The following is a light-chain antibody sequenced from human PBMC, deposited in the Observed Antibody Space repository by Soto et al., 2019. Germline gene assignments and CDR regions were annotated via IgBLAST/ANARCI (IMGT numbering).Light chain of an antibody. CDR2: DAS. J-gene: IGKJ4*01. CDR3: QQRSNWPLLT. V-gene: IGKV3-11*01. Sequence: EIVLTQSPATLSLSPGERATLSCRSRQSVSNYLAWYQQKPGQAPRLLIYDASNRATGIPARFSGSGSGTDFTLTISSLEPEDFAVYYGQQRSNWPLLTFGGGTKVEIK. CDR1: QSVSNY.